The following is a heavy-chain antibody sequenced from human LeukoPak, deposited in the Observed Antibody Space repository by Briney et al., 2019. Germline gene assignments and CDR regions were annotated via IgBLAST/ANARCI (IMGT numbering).Heavy chain of an antibody. CDR3: ASELIVVVPAAPHDAFDI. CDR1: GFTFSSYS. V-gene: IGHV3-48*01. D-gene: IGHD2-2*01. CDR2: ISSSSSTI. Sequence: PGGSLRLSCAASGFTFSSYSMNWVRQAPGKGLEWVSYISSSSSTIYYADSVKGRFTISRDNAKNSLYLQMNSLRAEDTAVYYCASELIVVVPAAPHDAFDIWGQGTMVTVSS. J-gene: IGHJ3*02.